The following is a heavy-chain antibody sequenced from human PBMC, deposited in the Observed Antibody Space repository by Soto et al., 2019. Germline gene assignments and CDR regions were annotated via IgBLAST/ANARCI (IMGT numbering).Heavy chain of an antibody. CDR1: GFTFSNYA. Sequence: EVRLLESGGGLVQPGGSLRLSCVASGFTFSNYAMSWVRQAPGKGLEWVSVVTGRSSSTYYADSAEGRFIISRDNSRNTLFLQMNSLGAEDTAVYYCTKHLPSKKNQRRWADAFHIWGQGTILTVSS. CDR2: VTGRSSST. V-gene: IGHV3-23*01. D-gene: IGHD2-2*01. CDR3: TKHLPSKKNQRRWADAFHI. J-gene: IGHJ3*02.